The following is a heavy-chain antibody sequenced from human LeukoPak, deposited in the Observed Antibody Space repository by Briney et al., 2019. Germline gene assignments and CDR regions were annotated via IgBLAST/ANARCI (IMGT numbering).Heavy chain of an antibody. Sequence: SETLSLTCAVYGGSFSGYYWSWIRQPPGKGLEWIGEINHSGSTNYNPSLKSRVTISVDTSKNQFSLKLSSVTAAGTAVYYCARGMRASDYWGQGTLVTVSS. CDR3: ARGMRASDY. CDR2: INHSGST. V-gene: IGHV4-34*01. J-gene: IGHJ4*02. CDR1: GGSFSGYY.